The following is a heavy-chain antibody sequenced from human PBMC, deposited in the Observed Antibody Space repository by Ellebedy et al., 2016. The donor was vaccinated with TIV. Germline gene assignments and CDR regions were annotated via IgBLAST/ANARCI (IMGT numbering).Heavy chain of an antibody. J-gene: IGHJ4*02. V-gene: IGHV1-18*01. CDR2: ISAYNGNT. Sequence: AASVKVSCKASGYTFTRYGITWVRQAPGQGLEWMGWISAYNGNTNYAQKLQGRVTMTTDTSTSTAYMELRSLRSEDTAVYYCARGRGDGYNLNLYYWGQGALVSVSS. CDR1: GYTFTRYG. CDR3: ARGRGDGYNLNLYY. D-gene: IGHD5-24*01.